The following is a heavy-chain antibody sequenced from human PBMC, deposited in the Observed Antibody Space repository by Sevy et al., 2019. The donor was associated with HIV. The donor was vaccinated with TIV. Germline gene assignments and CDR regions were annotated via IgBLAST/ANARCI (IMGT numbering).Heavy chain of an antibody. Sequence: ASVKVSCKCSGFTFIDYGFSWVRQAPGQGLEWMAWISVYNGNTKYAQKFQDRVTGTVDSTTNNAYMGLRSLRSDDTAVYFCARASRDGYNPRPFDYWGQGTLVTVSS. J-gene: IGHJ4*02. CDR3: ARASRDGYNPRPFDY. V-gene: IGHV1-18*01. CDR1: GFTFIDYG. CDR2: ISVYNGNT. D-gene: IGHD5-12*01.